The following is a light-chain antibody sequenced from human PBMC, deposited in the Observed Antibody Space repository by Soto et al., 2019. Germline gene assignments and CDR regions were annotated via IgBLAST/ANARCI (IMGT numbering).Light chain of an antibody. V-gene: IGKV1-39*01. CDR3: LQSYITPWT. CDR1: HSISNY. Sequence: DIQMTQSPSSLSTSVGDRVTITCRASHSISNYLNWYQQKPGKVPKLLIYAASRLQSGVPSRFSGSGSGTDFTLTISSLQPEDFATYYCLQSYITPWTFGQGTKVEIK. CDR2: AAS. J-gene: IGKJ1*01.